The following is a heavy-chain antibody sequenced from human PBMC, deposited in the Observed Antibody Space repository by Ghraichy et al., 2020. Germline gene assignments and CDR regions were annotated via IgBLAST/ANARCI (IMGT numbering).Heavy chain of an antibody. J-gene: IGHJ4*02. CDR3: VKDAGYYDSSGYYPLGY. D-gene: IGHD3-22*01. CDR1: GFTFSSYG. Sequence: GGSLRLSCAASGFTFSSYGMHWVRQAPGKGLEWVAFIRYDGSNKYYADSVKGRFTISRDNSKNTLYLQMNSLRAEDTAVYYCVKDAGYYDSSGYYPLGYWGQGTLVTVSS. CDR2: IRYDGSNK. V-gene: IGHV3-30*02.